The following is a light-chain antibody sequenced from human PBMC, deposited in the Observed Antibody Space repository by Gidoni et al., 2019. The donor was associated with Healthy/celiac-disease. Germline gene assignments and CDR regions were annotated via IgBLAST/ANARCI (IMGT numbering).Light chain of an antibody. Sequence: DIQLTPSPSFLSASVGDRVTITCRASQGISSYLAWYQQKPGKAPKLLIYAASTLQSGVPSRFSGSGSGTEFTLTISSLQPEDFATYYCQQLNSYPREFTFGPGTKVDIK. CDR1: QGISSY. CDR2: AAS. V-gene: IGKV1-9*01. J-gene: IGKJ3*01. CDR3: QQLNSYPREFT.